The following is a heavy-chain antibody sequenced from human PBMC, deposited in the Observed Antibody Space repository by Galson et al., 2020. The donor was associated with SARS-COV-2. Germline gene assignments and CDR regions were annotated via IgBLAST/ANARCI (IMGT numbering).Heavy chain of an antibody. CDR3: ARLHYGEYAPEAFDI. J-gene: IGHJ3*02. Sequence: TLSLTFAVPGTSISSGSYSWNWTRQPQGKGLEGIWYISHSGGTYYNPSLKSRVPISGDRSKNQFSLRLSSVTAADSAVYYCARLHYGEYAPEAFDIWGQGTRVTVAS. CDR1: GTSISSGSYS. V-gene: IGHV4-30-2*01. CDR2: ISHSGGT. D-gene: IGHD4-17*01.